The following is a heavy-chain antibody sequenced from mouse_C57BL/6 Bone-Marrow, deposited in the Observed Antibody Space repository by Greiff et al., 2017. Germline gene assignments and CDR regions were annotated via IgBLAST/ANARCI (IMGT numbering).Heavy chain of an antibody. Sequence: EVQVVESGPGLVKPSQSLSLTCSVTGYSITSGYYWNWIRQFPGNKLEWMGYISYDGSNNYNPSLKNRISITRDTSKNQFFLKLNSVTTEDTATYYCARERYYGSFAYWGQGTLVTVSA. CDR2: ISYDGSN. D-gene: IGHD1-1*01. CDR1: GYSITSGYY. CDR3: ARERYYGSFAY. J-gene: IGHJ3*01. V-gene: IGHV3-6*01.